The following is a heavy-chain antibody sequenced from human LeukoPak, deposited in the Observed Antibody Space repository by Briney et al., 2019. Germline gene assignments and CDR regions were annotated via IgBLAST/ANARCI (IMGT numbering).Heavy chain of an antibody. Sequence: GGSLRLSCAASGFTFSSYWMTWVRQAPGKGLEWVANIKQGGSEKYYVNSVKGRFTISRDNAKNSLYLQMNSLRAEDTAVYYCANGGGSFDPWGQGTLVTVSS. J-gene: IGHJ5*02. D-gene: IGHD3-16*01. CDR3: ANGGGSFDP. CDR1: GFTFSSYW. CDR2: IKQGGSEK. V-gene: IGHV3-7*01.